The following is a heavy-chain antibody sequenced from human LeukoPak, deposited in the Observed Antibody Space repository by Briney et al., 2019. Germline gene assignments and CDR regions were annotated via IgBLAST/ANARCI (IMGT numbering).Heavy chain of an antibody. CDR3: ANRGLYGYFTS. J-gene: IGHJ4*02. CDR2: MSHSGTT. Sequence: PSETLSLTCSVSGGSVTTSSYYWGWVRQPPGKGLEWIGRMSHSGTTCYSPSLKSRVTISADTSSNQFSLRLASVTATDTAVYYCANRGLYGYFTSWGQGTLVTVSS. CDR1: GGSVTTSSYY. V-gene: IGHV4-39*01. D-gene: IGHD3-10*01.